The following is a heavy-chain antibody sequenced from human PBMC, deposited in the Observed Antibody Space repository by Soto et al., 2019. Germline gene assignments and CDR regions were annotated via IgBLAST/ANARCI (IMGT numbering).Heavy chain of an antibody. Sequence: QLQLQESGSGLVKPSQTLSLTCAVSGGSISSGGYSWSWIRQPPGKGLEWIGYIYHSGSTYYNPPXMSXVXTSVDRSKNQFSLKLSSVTAADTAVYYCARGPPLGYWGQGTLVTVSS. CDR2: IYHSGST. CDR1: GGSISSGGYS. V-gene: IGHV4-30-2*01. CDR3: ARGPPLGY. J-gene: IGHJ4*02.